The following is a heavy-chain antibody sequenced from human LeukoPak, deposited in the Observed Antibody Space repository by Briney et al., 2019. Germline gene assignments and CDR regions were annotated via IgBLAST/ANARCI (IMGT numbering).Heavy chain of an antibody. V-gene: IGHV3-30-3*01. CDR1: GFTFSSYA. CDR2: ISYDGSNK. J-gene: IGHJ4*02. Sequence: HSGGSLRLSCAASGFTFSSYAMHWVRQAPGKGLEWVAVISYDGSNKYYADSVKGRFTISRDNSKNTLYLQMNSLRAEDTAVYYCAKGRALFDYWGQGTLVTVSS. CDR3: AKGRALFDY.